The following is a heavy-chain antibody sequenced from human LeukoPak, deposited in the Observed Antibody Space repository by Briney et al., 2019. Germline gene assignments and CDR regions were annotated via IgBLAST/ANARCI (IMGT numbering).Heavy chain of an antibody. Sequence: GGSLRLSCAASGFTFSSNWMHWVRQAPGKGLEWVSAISGSGGSTYYADSVKGRFTISRDNSKNTLYLQMNSLRAEDTAVYYCAKDINEVRGVINYYYYMDVWGKGTTVTVSS. V-gene: IGHV3-23*01. J-gene: IGHJ6*03. CDR3: AKDINEVRGVINYYYYMDV. D-gene: IGHD3-10*01. CDR2: ISGSGGST. CDR1: GFTFSSNW.